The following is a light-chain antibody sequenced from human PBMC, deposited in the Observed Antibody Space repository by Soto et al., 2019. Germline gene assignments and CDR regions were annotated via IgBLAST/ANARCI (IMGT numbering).Light chain of an antibody. CDR1: SSNIGAAYD. CDR3: QSYDTSLSGFYI. CDR2: AND. Sequence: QSVLTQPTSVSGARGQRDTISCTGSSSNIGAAYDVHWYLQLPGTAPKLLIYANDNRPSGVPDRFSGSKSGTSASLAITGLQAEDEADYYCQSYDTSLSGFYIFGTGTKVTAL. J-gene: IGLJ1*01. V-gene: IGLV1-40*01.